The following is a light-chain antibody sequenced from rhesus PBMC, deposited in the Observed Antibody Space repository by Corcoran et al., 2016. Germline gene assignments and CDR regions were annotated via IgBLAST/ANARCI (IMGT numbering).Light chain of an antibody. CDR1: ENVYNY. J-gene: IGKJ2*01. CDR3: QHSCGAPYS. Sequence: DIQMTQSPSSRSASVGDRVTITCRASENVYNYLNWYQQQPGKAPDLLIYKASTLQSGVPARCGGSGSGTDYTFAISSLQSEDVGTYCCQHSCGAPYSFGQGTKVEVK. V-gene: IGKV1-74*01. CDR2: KAS.